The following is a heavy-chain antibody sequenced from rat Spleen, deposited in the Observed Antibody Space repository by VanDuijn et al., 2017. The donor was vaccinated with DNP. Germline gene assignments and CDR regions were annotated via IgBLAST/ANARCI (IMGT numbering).Heavy chain of an antibody. CDR2: IGSDAYSP. J-gene: IGHJ2*01. CDR3: VRWNSGHFDY. Sequence: EVQLVESGGGLVQPGRSLKLSCAASRFSFSDYYMVWVRQAPTKGLEWVAYIGSDAYSPYYGDSVKGRFTISRDNAKSTLYLQMNSLRSEDMATYYCVRWNSGHFDYWGQGVMVTVSS. D-gene: IGHD4-3*01. V-gene: IGHV5-22*01. CDR1: RFSFSDYY.